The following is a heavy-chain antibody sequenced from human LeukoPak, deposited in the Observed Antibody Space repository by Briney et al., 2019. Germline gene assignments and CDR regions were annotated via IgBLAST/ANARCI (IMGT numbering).Heavy chain of an antibody. J-gene: IGHJ4*02. CDR3: ARAEWEYYYFDY. CDR2: IKQDGSEK. Sequence: GGSLRLSCAASGFTFSGSAMHWVRQAPGKGLEWVANIKQDGSEKYYVDSVKGRFTISRDNAKNSLYLQMNSLRAEDTAVYYCARAEWEYYYFDYWGQGTLVTVSS. CDR1: GFTFSGSA. V-gene: IGHV3-7*04. D-gene: IGHD1-26*01.